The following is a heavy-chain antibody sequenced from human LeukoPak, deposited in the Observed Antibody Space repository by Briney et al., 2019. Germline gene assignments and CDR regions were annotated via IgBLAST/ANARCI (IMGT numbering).Heavy chain of an antibody. J-gene: IGHJ6*02. Sequence: GGSLRLSCAASGFTFSSYWMSWVRQAPGKGLEWVSVIYSGGSTYYADSVKGRFTISRHNSKNTLYLQMNSLRPDDTAVYYCASSAAGFYGMDVWGQGATVTVSS. V-gene: IGHV3-53*04. D-gene: IGHD6-13*01. CDR1: GFTFSSYW. CDR3: ASSAAGFYGMDV. CDR2: IYSGGST.